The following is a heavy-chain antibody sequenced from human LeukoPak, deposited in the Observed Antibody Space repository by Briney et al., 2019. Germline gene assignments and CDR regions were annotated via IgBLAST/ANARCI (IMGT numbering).Heavy chain of an antibody. J-gene: IGHJ6*02. Sequence: SGPTLVKPTQTLTLTCTFSGSSLSTSGMCVSWIRQPPGKALEWLALIDWDDDKYYSTSLKTRLTISKDTSKNQVVLTMTNMDPVDTATYYCARIRMEWLLDYYYYGMDVWGQGTTVTVSS. D-gene: IGHD3-3*01. CDR1: GSSLSTSGMC. CDR3: ARIRMEWLLDYYYYGMDV. CDR2: IDWDDDK. V-gene: IGHV2-70*01.